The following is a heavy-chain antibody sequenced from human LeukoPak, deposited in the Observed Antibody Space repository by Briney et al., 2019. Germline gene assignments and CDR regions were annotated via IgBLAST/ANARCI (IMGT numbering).Heavy chain of an antibody. CDR2: IYNSGST. CDR3: ARDIAGSGSYFDY. D-gene: IGHD3-10*01. V-gene: IGHV4-38-2*02. J-gene: IGHJ4*02. CDR1: GYSISSGYY. Sequence: SETLSLTCTVSGYSISSGYYWGWIRQPPGKGLEWIGSIYNSGSTYYNPSLKSRVTISVDTSKNQFSPKLSSVTAADTAVYYCARDIAGSGSYFDYWGQGTLVTVSS.